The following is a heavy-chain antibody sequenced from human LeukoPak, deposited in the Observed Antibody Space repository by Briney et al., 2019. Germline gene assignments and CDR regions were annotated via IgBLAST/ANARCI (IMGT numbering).Heavy chain of an antibody. D-gene: IGHD3-22*01. CDR2: ISSSSYI. J-gene: IGHJ6*02. Sequence: PGGSLRLSCAASGFTFSSYSMNWVRQAPGKGLEWVSSISSSSYIYYADSVKGRFTISRDNAKNSLYLQMNSLRAEDTAVYYCARGNYYDSSGYSYYYGMDVWGQGTTVTVSS. CDR3: ARGNYYDSSGYSYYYGMDV. V-gene: IGHV3-21*01. CDR1: GFTFSSYS.